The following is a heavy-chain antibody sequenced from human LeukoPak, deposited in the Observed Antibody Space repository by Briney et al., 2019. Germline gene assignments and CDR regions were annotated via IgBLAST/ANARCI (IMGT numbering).Heavy chain of an antibody. CDR3: ARDPSVAWGGDRHFDY. CDR2: ISSSGSTI. CDR1: GFTFSDYY. Sequence: GGSLRLSCAASGFTFSDYYMSWIRQAPGKGLEWVSYISSSGSTIYYADSVKGGFTISRDNAKNSLYLQMNSLRAEDTAVYYCARDPSVAWGGDRHFDYWGQGTLVTVSS. J-gene: IGHJ4*02. D-gene: IGHD6-19*01. V-gene: IGHV3-11*01.